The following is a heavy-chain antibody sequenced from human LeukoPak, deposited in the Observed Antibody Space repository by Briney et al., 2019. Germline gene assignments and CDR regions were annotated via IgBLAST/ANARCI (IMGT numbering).Heavy chain of an antibody. V-gene: IGHV4-61*01. CDR1: GGSVSSGSYY. J-gene: IGHJ4*02. CDR3: ARDSIVGGFAFDY. D-gene: IGHD3-16*02. CDR2: IYYSGST. Sequence: PSETLSLTCTVSGGSVSSGSYYWSWIRQPPGKGLEWIGYIYYSGSTNYNPSLKSRFTLSVDTSKNQFSLKLSSVTAADTAVYYCARDSIVGGFAFDYWGQGTLVTVSS.